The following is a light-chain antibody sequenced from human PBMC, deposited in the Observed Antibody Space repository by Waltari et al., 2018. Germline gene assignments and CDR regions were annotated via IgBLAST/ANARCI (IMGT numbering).Light chain of an antibody. J-gene: IGLJ2*01. CDR1: SSDGGHYKR. CDR2: AVS. CDR3: SSYAGSSKGV. V-gene: IGLV2-23*02. Sequence: QSALTQPASVSGSPGQSITITCTGTSSDGGHYKRVSWYQQHPGKAPKLMIYAVSKRPLGVSDRFSGSKSGDMASLTISGLQPEDEAEYFCSSYAGSSKGVFGGGTKVTVL.